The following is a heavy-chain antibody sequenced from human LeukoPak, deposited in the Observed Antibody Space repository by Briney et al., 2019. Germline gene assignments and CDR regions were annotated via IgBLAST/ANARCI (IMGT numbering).Heavy chain of an antibody. CDR3: AREDDIIDY. CDR2: IYYSGST. J-gene: IGHJ4*02. CDR1: GGSISSSSYY. V-gene: IGHV4-39*07. D-gene: IGHD3-9*01. Sequence: SETLSLTCTVSGGSISSSSYYWGWIRQPPGKGLEWIGSIYYSGSTYYNPSLKSRVTISVDTSKNQFSLKLSSVTAADTAVYYCAREDDIIDYWGQGTLVTVSS.